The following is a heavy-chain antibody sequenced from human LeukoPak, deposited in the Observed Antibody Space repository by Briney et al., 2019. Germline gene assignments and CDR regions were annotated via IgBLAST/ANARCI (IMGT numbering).Heavy chain of an antibody. D-gene: IGHD3-22*01. CDR2: INAGNGNT. J-gene: IGHJ5*02. CDR1: GYTFTSYA. Sequence: ASVKVSCKASGYTFTSYAMHWVRQAPGQRLEWMGWINAGNGNTKYSQEFQGRVTITRDTSASTAYMELSSLRPEDMAVYYCARGVQKYYYDSSGYSPFDPWGQGTLVTVSS. CDR3: ARGVQKYYYDSSGYSPFDP. V-gene: IGHV1-3*03.